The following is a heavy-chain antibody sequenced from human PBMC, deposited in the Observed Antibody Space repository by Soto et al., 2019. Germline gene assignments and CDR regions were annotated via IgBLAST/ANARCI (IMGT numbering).Heavy chain of an antibody. V-gene: IGHV3-21*01. CDR3: ARGYYDRSGYFFES. J-gene: IGHJ4*02. CDR1: GFIFSDYA. D-gene: IGHD3-22*01. CDR2: IHATSSHI. Sequence: GGSLRLSCAGSGFIFSDYAMNWVRQAPGKGLEWAPSIHATSSHIYYADSVKGRFTISRDNAKNSLYLQMNSLRVEDAAVYYCARGYYDRSGYFFESWGQGALVTVSS.